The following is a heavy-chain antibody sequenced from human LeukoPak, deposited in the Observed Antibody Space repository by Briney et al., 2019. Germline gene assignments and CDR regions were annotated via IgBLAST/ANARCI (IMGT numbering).Heavy chain of an antibody. V-gene: IGHV3-7*01. J-gene: IGHJ4*02. D-gene: IGHD3-10*01. CDR3: ATHPGDSWFGYLQL. Sequence: GGSLRLSCAASGFTFSRYWMSWIRRAPGKGLEWVAHIKQEGNDKYYVDSVEGRFTVSRDNAKNSLYLQMNNLRAEDTAVYYCATHPGDSWFGYLQLWGQGTLVTVSS. CDR2: IKQEGNDK. CDR1: GFTFSRYW.